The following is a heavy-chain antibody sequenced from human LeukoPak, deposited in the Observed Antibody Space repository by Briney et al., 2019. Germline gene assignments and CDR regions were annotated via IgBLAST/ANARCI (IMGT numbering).Heavy chain of an antibody. D-gene: IGHD4-23*01. V-gene: IGHV1-69*13. CDR1: GGTFSSYA. Sequence: SVKVSCKASGGTFSSYAISWVRQAPGQGLEWMGGIIPIFGTANYAQKFQGRVTITADESTSTAYMELSSLRSEDTAVYYCARAPTSYGGDDYWGQGTLVTVSS. J-gene: IGHJ4*02. CDR2: IIPIFGTA. CDR3: ARAPTSYGGDDY.